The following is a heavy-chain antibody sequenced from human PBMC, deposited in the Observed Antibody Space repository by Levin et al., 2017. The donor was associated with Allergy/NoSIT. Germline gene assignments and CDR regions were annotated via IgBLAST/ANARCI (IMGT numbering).Heavy chain of an antibody. CDR1: GFTFSSYA. Sequence: GESLKISCAASGFTFSSYAMHWVRQAPGKGLEWVAVISYDGSNKYYADSVKGRFTISRDNSKNTLYLQMNSLRAEDTAVYYCARGRKIRRELTIFLVVVAFDIWGQGTMVTVSS. D-gene: IGHD3-3*01. CDR3: ARGRKIRRELTIFLVVVAFDI. J-gene: IGHJ3*02. CDR2: ISYDGSNK. V-gene: IGHV3-30*04.